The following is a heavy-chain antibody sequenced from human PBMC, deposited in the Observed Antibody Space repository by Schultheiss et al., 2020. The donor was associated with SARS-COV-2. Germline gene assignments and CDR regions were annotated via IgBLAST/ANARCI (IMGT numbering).Heavy chain of an antibody. V-gene: IGHV3-48*04. D-gene: IGHD2-21*01. Sequence: GGSLRLSCAASGFTFSSYSMNWVRQAPGKGLEWVSYISSSGSTIYYADSVKGRFTISRDNAKNSLYLQMNSLRAEDAAVYYCARGCGGDCYSGISFDCWGQGTLVTVSS. CDR1: GFTFSSYS. J-gene: IGHJ4*02. CDR2: ISSSGSTI. CDR3: ARGCGGDCYSGISFDC.